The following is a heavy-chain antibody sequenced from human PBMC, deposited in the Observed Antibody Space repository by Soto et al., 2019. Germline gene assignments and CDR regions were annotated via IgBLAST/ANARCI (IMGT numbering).Heavy chain of an antibody. Sequence: EVQLLESGGGLVQPGGSLRLSCAASGFTFSSYAMSWVRQAPGKGLEWVSAISGSGGSTYYADSVKGRFTISRDNSKNTVYLQMNSLRAEDTAVYYCAGARGYSSSWYLVGWFDPWGQGTLVTVSS. CDR2: ISGSGGST. CDR1: GFTFSSYA. CDR3: AGARGYSSSWYLVGWFDP. J-gene: IGHJ5*02. V-gene: IGHV3-23*01. D-gene: IGHD6-13*01.